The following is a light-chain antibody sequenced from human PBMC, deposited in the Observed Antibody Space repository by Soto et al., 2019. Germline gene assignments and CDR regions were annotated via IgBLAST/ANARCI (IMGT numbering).Light chain of an antibody. CDR2: ENN. J-gene: IGLJ1*01. CDR1: SSNIANYY. CDR3: GTWGSCLSGFV. Sequence: QSVLTQPPSVSAAPGQKVTISCSGSSSNIANYYVSWFQQLPGTAPKLLIYENNKRPSGIPGRFSGSKSGTSATLGITGLQTGDEADYYCGTWGSCLSGFVFGTGTKVTVL. V-gene: IGLV1-51*02.